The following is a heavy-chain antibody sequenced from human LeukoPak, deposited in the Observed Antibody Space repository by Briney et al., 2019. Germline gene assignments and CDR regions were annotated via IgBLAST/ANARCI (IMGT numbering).Heavy chain of an antibody. D-gene: IGHD3-22*01. Sequence: GGSLRLPCAASGFIFKNFGMYWVRQAPGKGLEWVAFIRYDGSRTYYTDSEKGRFTISRDNSNNTLYLQMNSLRPEDTAVYYCARPRAYDTRDFDYWGQGTLVTVSS. V-gene: IGHV3-30*02. J-gene: IGHJ4*02. CDR2: IRYDGSRT. CDR3: ARPRAYDTRDFDY. CDR1: GFIFKNFG.